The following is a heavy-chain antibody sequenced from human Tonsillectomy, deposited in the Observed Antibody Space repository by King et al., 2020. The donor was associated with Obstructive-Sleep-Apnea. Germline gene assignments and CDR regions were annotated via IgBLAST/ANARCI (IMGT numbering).Heavy chain of an antibody. V-gene: IGHV4-4*02. CDR2: IYHTGST. CDR3: ATYTGYSSSWYRNY. J-gene: IGHJ4*02. Sequence: QLQESGPRLVKPSGTLSLTCAVSGGSISSSNWWSWVRQPPGKGLEWIGEIYHTGSTNYNPSLKSRVTISVDKSKNQFSLKLSSVTAADTAVYYCATYTGYSSSWYRNYWGQGTLVTVSS. D-gene: IGHD6-13*01. CDR1: GGSISSSNW.